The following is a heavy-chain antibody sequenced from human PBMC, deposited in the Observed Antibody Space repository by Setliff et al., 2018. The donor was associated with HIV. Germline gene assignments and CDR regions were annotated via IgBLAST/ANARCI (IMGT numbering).Heavy chain of an antibody. V-gene: IGHV4-31*03. CDR3: VRTNYYYYYMDV. CDR2: YYRGST. CDR1: GESINSGTSY. Sequence: NPSETLSLTCSVSGESINSGTSYWNWIRQYPGKSLEWIGYYYRGSTFYNPSLKSRVSISVLRSTDQFFLRLNSVTAADTAVYYCVRTNYYYYYMDVWGKGTTVTVSS. J-gene: IGHJ6*03.